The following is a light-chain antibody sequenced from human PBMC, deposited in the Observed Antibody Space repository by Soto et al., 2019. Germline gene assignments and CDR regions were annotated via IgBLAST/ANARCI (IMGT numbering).Light chain of an antibody. Sequence: QSALTQPASVSGSPGKSITISCTGSNSDVGGYNYVSWFQQHPGKAPKLMIYDVVNRPSGVSNRFSASKSGNTASLTISGLEAEDEADYYCTSYASSGTVVFGGGTKLTVL. J-gene: IGLJ2*01. V-gene: IGLV2-14*03. CDR3: TSYASSGTVV. CDR2: DVV. CDR1: NSDVGGYNY.